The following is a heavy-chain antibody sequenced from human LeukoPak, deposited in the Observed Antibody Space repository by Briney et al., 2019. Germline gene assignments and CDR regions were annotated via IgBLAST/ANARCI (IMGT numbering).Heavy chain of an antibody. Sequence: GGSLRLSCAASGFTFSSYEMNWVRQAPGKGLEWLSYISSSGTTIKYADSVKGRFTISRDNAKNSLYLQVNSLRAEDTAVYYCARREYCSGGTCKGFDPWGQGTLVTVSS. CDR1: GFTFSSYE. D-gene: IGHD2-15*01. CDR2: ISSSGTTI. J-gene: IGHJ5*02. V-gene: IGHV3-48*03. CDR3: ARREYCSGGTCKGFDP.